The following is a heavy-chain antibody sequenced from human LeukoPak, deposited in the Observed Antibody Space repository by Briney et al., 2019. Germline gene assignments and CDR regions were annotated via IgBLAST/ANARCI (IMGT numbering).Heavy chain of an antibody. D-gene: IGHD6-13*01. CDR3: AKDYTRSWTGRGFDI. CDR2: ISSSGGRT. Sequence: PSETLSLTCAVYGGSFSGYYWSWIRQPPGKGLEWVSTISSSGGRTYYADSVKGRFTISKDNSKNTLYLQMNSLRAEDAAIYYCAKDYTRSWTGRGFDIWGQGTMITVSS. J-gene: IGHJ3*02. V-gene: IGHV3-23*01. CDR1: GGSFSGYY.